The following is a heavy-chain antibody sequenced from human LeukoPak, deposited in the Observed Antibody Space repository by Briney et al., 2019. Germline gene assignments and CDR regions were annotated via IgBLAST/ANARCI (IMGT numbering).Heavy chain of an antibody. CDR2: ISGSGGST. CDR1: GFAFSSYA. CDR3: AKESDISGWYGVDY. Sequence: GGSLRLSCAASGFAFSSYAMSWVRKAPGKGLEWVSDISGSGGSTHYADSVKGRFTISRDNSKNTLSLQMNSLRAEDTAVYYCAKESDISGWYGVDYWGQGTLVTVSS. J-gene: IGHJ4*02. D-gene: IGHD6-19*01. V-gene: IGHV3-23*01.